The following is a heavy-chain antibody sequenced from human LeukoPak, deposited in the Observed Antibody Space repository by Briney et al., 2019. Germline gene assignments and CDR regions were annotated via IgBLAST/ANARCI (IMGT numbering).Heavy chain of an antibody. Sequence: GGSLRLSCAASGFTFSSYAMHWVRQAPGKGLEYVSAISSNGGSTYYANSVKGRFTISRDNSKNTLYLQMGSLRAEDTAVYYCARDQWPNDAFDIWGQGTVVTVSS. CDR1: GFTFSSYA. D-gene: IGHD6-19*01. V-gene: IGHV3-64*01. CDR2: ISSNGGST. J-gene: IGHJ3*02. CDR3: ARDQWPNDAFDI.